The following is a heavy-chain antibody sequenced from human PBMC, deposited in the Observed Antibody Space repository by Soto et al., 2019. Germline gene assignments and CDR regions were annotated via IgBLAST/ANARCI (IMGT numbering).Heavy chain of an antibody. CDR1: GGTFSSYA. Sequence: GASVKVSCKASGGTFSSYAISCVRQAPGQGLEWMGGIIPIFGTANYAQKFQGRVTITADESTSTAYMELSSLRSEDTAVYYCARDLLSEAFDIWGQGTMVTVSS. V-gene: IGHV1-69*13. J-gene: IGHJ3*02. CDR3: ARDLLSEAFDI. CDR2: IIPIFGTA.